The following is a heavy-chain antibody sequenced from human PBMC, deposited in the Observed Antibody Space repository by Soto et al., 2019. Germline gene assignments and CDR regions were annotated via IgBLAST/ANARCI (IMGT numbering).Heavy chain of an antibody. Sequence: EVQLVESGGGLVKPGGSLRLSCAASGFTFSSYSMNWVRQAPGKGLEWVSRISSSSSYIYYADSVKGRFTISRDNAKNALYLQRNSRRAEDTAVYYGARDSDSSYYFDYWGQGTLVTVSS. CDR2: ISSSSSYI. CDR1: GFTFSSYS. D-gene: IGHD3-10*01. CDR3: ARDSDSSYYFDY. V-gene: IGHV3-21*01. J-gene: IGHJ4*02.